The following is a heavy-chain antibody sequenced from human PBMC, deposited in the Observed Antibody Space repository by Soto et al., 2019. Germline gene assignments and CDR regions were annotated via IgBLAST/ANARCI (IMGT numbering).Heavy chain of an antibody. J-gene: IGHJ4*02. Sequence: SETLTLTCTVSGGSVSSSHYYWSWIRQPPGKGLEWIGYIYHTGNTNYSPSLKSRLAISVDTSRNQFSLKLTSVTAADTAVYYCARVGGYSGYGQFDFWGQGTLVTVS. CDR1: GGSVSSSHYY. CDR2: IYHTGNT. D-gene: IGHD5-12*01. V-gene: IGHV4-61*01. CDR3: ARVGGYSGYGQFDF.